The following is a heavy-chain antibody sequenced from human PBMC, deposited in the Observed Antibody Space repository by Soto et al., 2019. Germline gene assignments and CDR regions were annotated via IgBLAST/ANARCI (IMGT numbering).Heavy chain of an antibody. J-gene: IGHJ6*02. CDR1: GGSISGGGYY. Sequence: SETLSLTCTVSGGSISGGGYYWSWIRQHPGKGLEWIGYIYYSGSTYYNPSLKSRVTISVDTSKNQFSLKLSSVTAADTAVYYCARGLSTYYYGSGSFYGMDVLGQGTTVTVSS. D-gene: IGHD3-10*01. CDR2: IYYSGST. V-gene: IGHV4-31*03. CDR3: ARGLSTYYYGSGSFYGMDV.